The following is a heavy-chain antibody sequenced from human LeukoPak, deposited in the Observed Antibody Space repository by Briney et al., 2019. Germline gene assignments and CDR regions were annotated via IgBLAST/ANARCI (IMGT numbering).Heavy chain of an antibody. D-gene: IGHD6-19*01. V-gene: IGHV3-15*01. CDR2: IKSKTDGGTT. Sequence: GGSLRLSCAASGFTFSNAWMSWVRQAPGKGLEWVGRIKSKTDGGTTDYAAPVKGRFTISRDDSKNTLYPQMNSLKTEDTAVYYCTTEFSGRYLYYYYYGMDVWGKGTTVTVSS. CDR1: GFTFSNAW. J-gene: IGHJ6*04. CDR3: TTEFSGRYLYYYYYGMDV.